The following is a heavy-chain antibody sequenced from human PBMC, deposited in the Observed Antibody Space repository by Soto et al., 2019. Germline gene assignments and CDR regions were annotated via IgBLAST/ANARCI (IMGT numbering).Heavy chain of an antibody. V-gene: IGHV4-31*03. J-gene: IGHJ5*02. CDR3: ARDPQYSSGWSRFDP. Sequence: SETLSLTCTVSGGSISSSSYYWSWIRQHPGKGLEWIGYIYHSGSTYYNPSLKSRVTMSVNTSENQFSLKLSSVTAADTAVYYCARDPQYSSGWSRFDPWGQGTLVTVSS. CDR2: IYHSGST. CDR1: GGSISSSSYY. D-gene: IGHD6-19*01.